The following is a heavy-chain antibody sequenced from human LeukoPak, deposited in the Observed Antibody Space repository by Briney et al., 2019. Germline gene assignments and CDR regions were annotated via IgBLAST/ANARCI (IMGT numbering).Heavy chain of an antibody. CDR2: IYYSGSI. J-gene: IGHJ4*02. CDR3: ARVRSAAGIDY. V-gene: IGHV4-59*01. D-gene: IGHD6-13*01. Sequence: SETLSLACTVSGGSISSYYWSWIRQPPGKGLEWIGYIYYSGSINYNPSLKSRVTISVDTSKNQFSLKLSSVTAADTAVYYCARVRSAAGIDYWGQGTLVTVSS. CDR1: GGSISSYY.